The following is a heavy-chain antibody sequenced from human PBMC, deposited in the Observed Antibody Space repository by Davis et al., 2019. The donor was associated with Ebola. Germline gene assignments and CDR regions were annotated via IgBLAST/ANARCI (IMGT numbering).Heavy chain of an antibody. Sequence: PSETLSLTCTVSGASITNSNYYWGCVRQPPGKGLEWIAHIYHTGSTYYNESINSRVIISMDMSKNQFSLTLTSVTAADTAFYYCARAPRGAAGGTPWFDPWGQGTLVTVSS. CDR2: IYHTGST. J-gene: IGHJ5*02. CDR1: GASITNSNYY. V-gene: IGHV4-39*07. D-gene: IGHD6-13*01. CDR3: ARAPRGAAGGTPWFDP.